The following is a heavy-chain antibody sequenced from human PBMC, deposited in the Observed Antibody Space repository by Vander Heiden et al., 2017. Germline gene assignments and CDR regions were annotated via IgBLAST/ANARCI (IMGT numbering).Heavy chain of an antibody. CDR2: TYYRSKWYN. V-gene: IGHV6-1*01. D-gene: IGHD6-13*01. J-gene: IGHJ5*02. CDR1: GDSVSSNSAA. Sequence: QVQLQQSGPGLVKPSQTLSLTCAISGDSVSSNSAAWNWIRQSPSRGLEWLGRTYYRSKWYNDYAGSVKSRITINPDTSKNQCSLQLNSVTPEDTAVYYCARSRVNRGVAAAGTRWFDPWGQGTLVTVSS. CDR3: ARSRVNRGVAAAGTRWFDP.